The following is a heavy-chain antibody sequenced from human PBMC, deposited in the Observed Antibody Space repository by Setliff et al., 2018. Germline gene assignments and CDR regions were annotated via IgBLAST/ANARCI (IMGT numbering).Heavy chain of an antibody. CDR2: MHQSGRT. V-gene: IGHV4-59*02. CDR1: GGSVSTYY. Sequence: NPSETLSLTCTVSGGSVSTYYWSWIRQPPGKGLEWIGEMHQSGRTKFNPSLKSRVTMSVDPSKNHFSLKVTSVTVADTAVYYCAREGPESDSSGYMDVWGQGTTVTVSS. J-gene: IGHJ6*03. D-gene: IGHD4-4*01. CDR3: AREGPESDSSGYMDV.